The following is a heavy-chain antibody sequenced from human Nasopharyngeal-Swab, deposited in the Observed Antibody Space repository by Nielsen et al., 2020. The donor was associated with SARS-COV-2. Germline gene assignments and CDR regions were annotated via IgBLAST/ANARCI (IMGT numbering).Heavy chain of an antibody. CDR1: GFTFTSSA. V-gene: IGHV1-58*01. J-gene: IGHJ6*02. D-gene: IGHD6-6*01. CDR2: IVVGSGNT. CDR3: AAAKAARQVYYYYGMDV. Sequence: SVKVSCKASGFTFTSSAVQWVRQARGQRLEWIGWIVVGSGNTNYAQKFQERVTITRDMSTSTAYMELSSLRSEDTAVYYCAAAKAARQVYYYYGMDVWGQGTTVTVSS.